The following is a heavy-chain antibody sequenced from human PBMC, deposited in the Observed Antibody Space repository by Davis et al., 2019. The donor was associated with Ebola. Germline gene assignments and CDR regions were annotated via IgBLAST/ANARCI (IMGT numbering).Heavy chain of an antibody. Sequence: SETLSLTCAVYGGSFSGYYWSWTRQLPGKGLEWMGEIYHSGSTNYNPALKSRVTISVDTSKNQFSLKLSSVTAADTAVYYCARRLQGGGWYNYWGQGTLVTVSS. J-gene: IGHJ4*02. CDR1: GGSFSGYY. D-gene: IGHD6-19*01. CDR3: ARRLQGGGWYNY. CDR2: IYHSGST. V-gene: IGHV4-34*01.